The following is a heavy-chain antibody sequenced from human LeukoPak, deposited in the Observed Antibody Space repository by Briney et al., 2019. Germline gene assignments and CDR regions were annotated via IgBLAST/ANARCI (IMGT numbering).Heavy chain of an antibody. CDR2: IYYSGST. CDR3: ARDCSSTSCRHYSTLNDAFDI. Sequence: PSETLSLTCTVSGGSISSYYWSWIRQPPGKGLEWIGYIYYSGSTNQNPSLKSRVTISVDTSKNQFSLKLSSVTAADTAVYYCARDCSSTSCRHYSTLNDAFDIWGQGTMVTVSS. J-gene: IGHJ3*02. D-gene: IGHD2-2*01. V-gene: IGHV4-59*01. CDR1: GGSISSYY.